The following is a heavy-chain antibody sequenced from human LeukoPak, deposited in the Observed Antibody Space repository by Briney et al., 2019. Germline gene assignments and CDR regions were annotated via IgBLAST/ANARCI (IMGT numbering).Heavy chain of an antibody. J-gene: IGHJ5*02. D-gene: IGHD6-13*01. Sequence: PGGSLRLSCAASGFTFSSYAMSWVRQAPGKGLEWVSAISGSGGSTYYADSVKGRFTISRDNSKNTLYLQMNSLRAEDTAVYYCAKDISFPGIAAAGPHSYPWGQGTLVTVSS. V-gene: IGHV3-23*01. CDR1: GFTFSSYA. CDR3: AKDISFPGIAAAGPHSYP. CDR2: ISGSGGST.